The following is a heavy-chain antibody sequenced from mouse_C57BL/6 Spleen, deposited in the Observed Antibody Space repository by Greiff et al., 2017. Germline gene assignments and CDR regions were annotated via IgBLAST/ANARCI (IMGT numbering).Heavy chain of an antibody. CDR2: IDPSDSYT. V-gene: IGHV1-50*01. CDR3: ARDLRFAY. CDR1: GYTFTSYW. Sequence: QVHVKQPGAELVKPGASVKLSCKASGYTFTSYWMQWVKQRPGQGLEWIGEIDPSDSYTNYNQKFKGKATLTVDTSSSTAYMQLSSLTSEDSAVYYCARDLRFAYWGQGTLVTVSA. J-gene: IGHJ3*01.